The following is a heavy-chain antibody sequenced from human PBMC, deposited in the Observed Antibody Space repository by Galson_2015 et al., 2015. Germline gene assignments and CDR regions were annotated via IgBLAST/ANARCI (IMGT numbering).Heavy chain of an antibody. CDR3: ARDRRRAFDY. Sequence: SLRLSCAASGFTFSGYSMNWVRQAPGKGLEWVSSIRSSSSYIYYADSVKGRFTISRDNAKNSLYLQMNSLRAEDTAVYYCARDRRRAFDYSGPGTLLTVHS. CDR2: IRSSSSYI. V-gene: IGHV3-21*01. J-gene: IGHJ4*02. CDR1: GFTFSGYS.